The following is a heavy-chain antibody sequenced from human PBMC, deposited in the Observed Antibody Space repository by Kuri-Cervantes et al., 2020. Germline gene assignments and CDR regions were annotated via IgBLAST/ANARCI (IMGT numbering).Heavy chain of an antibody. CDR2: ISSSSSYI. CDR3: ARDSSSGGYFDL. J-gene: IGHJ2*01. CDR1: GFTFSSYS. Sequence: GGSLRLSCAASGFTFSSYSMNWVRQAPGKGLEWVSSISSSSSYIYYADSVKGRFTISRDNAKNSLYLQMNSLRAEDTAVYYCARDSSSGGYFDLWGRGTLVTVSS. D-gene: IGHD6-19*01. V-gene: IGHV3-21*01.